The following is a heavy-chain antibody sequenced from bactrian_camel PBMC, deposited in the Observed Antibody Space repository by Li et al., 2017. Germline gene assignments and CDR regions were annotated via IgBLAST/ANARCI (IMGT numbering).Heavy chain of an antibody. CDR3: TKTGDAGTWGEYDY. Sequence: VQLVESGGGLVQPGGSLRLSCEASAFTFSAYYMSWVRQAPGKGLEWVSTINSGGTSTYYADSVKGRFTISRDNAKNSLYLQLNSLKTEDTAMYYCTKTGDAGTWGEYDYWGQGTQVTVS. V-gene: IGHV3S40*01. D-gene: IGHD7*01. J-gene: IGHJ4*01. CDR2: INSGGTST. CDR1: AFTFSAYY.